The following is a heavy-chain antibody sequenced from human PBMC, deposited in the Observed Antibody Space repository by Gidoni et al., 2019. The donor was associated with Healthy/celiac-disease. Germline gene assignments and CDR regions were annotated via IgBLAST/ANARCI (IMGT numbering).Heavy chain of an antibody. Sequence: EVQLLESGGGLVQPGGSLRLSCAASGVTFSSYAMSWVRQAPGKGLEWVSAISGSGGSTYYADSVKGRFTISRDNSKNTLYLQMNSLRAEDTAVYYCADLDLEGYYYYGMDVWGQGTTVTVSS. V-gene: IGHV3-23*01. CDR1: GVTFSSYA. CDR2: ISGSGGST. J-gene: IGHJ6*02. D-gene: IGHD1-7*01. CDR3: ADLDLEGYYYYGMDV.